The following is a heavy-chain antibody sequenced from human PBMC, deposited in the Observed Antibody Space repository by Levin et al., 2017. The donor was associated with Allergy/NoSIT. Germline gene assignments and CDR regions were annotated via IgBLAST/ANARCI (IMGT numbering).Heavy chain of an antibody. CDR2: MSSDGSNQ. CDR1: GFTFSSFA. CDR3: AAGWKLSG. J-gene: IGHJ4*02. Sequence: RGESLKISCAASGFTFSSFAMHWVRQSPGKGLECVAVMSSDGSNQYYADSVRGRFTISRDNSKNTLYLQMNSLRAEDTAVYYCAAGWKLSGWGQGTLVTVSS. V-gene: IGHV3-30-3*01. D-gene: IGHD1-26*01.